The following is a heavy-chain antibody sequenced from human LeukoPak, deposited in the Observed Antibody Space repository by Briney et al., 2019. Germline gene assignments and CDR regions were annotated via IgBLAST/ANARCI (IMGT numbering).Heavy chain of an antibody. CDR1: GFTFSDYE. CDR2: ISSSGRRI. CDR3: ARDTMIVVDDAFDI. V-gene: IGHV3-48*03. J-gene: IGHJ3*02. D-gene: IGHD3-22*01. Sequence: GGSLRLSCAASGFTFSDYEMNWVRQAPGKGLEWVSYISSSGRRIYYADSVKGRFTISRDNAKNSLYLQMNSLRAEDTAVYYCARDTMIVVDDAFDIWGQGTMVTVSS.